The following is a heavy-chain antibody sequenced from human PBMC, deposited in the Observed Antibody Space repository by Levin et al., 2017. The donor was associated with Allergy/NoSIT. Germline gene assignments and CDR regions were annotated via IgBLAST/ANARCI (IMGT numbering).Heavy chain of an antibody. CDR2: FDPEEGET. CDR1: GYTLAEVS. V-gene: IGHV1-24*01. Sequence: GESLKISCKVSGYTLAEVSLHWVRQTPEAGLEWMGGFDPEEGETILAQRFKGRVSVTEDSSTDTAYMELSSLRSEDTAVYYCATSYEIGSYDNWGQGTLVTVSS. J-gene: IGHJ4*02. CDR3: ATSYEIGSYDN. D-gene: IGHD1-26*01.